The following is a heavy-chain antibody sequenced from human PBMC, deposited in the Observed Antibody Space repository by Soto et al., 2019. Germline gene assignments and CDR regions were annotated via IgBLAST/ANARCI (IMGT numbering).Heavy chain of an antibody. D-gene: IGHD4-4*01. CDR1: GFIFTGHW. CDR3: GTVFDI. Sequence: EEQVVESGGGLVQPGGSLRLSCAASGFIFTGHWMHWVRQGPGKGLDWVSGINNDGGATFYADSVKGRFTISRDNSNHMVYLQMTSLGAEDSAVYYCGTVFDIWGHGTQVTVSS. J-gene: IGHJ5*01. V-gene: IGHV3-74*01. CDR2: INNDGGAT.